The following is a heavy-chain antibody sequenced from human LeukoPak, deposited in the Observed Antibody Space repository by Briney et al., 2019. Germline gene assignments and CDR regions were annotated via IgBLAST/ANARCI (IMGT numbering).Heavy chain of an antibody. V-gene: IGHV4-59*11. CDR1: GGSISSHY. D-gene: IGHD3-22*01. CDR3: ARADPHRLEGWGSYDGSGYLNAIDV. Sequence: PSETLSLTCTVSGGSISSHYWGWIRQPPGKGLEWIGYIYYSGSTTSKPPLKSRVTISVDTSKNQFSLKLSSVTATDTAVYYCARADPHRLEGWGSYDGSGYLNAIDVWGQGTTVTVSS. CDR2: IYYSGST. J-gene: IGHJ3*01.